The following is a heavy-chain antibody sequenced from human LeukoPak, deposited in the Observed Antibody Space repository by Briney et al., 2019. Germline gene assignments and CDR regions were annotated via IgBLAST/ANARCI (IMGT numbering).Heavy chain of an antibody. CDR2: TSTYNGNT. V-gene: IGHV1-18*01. CDR1: GYIFTSYD. Sequence: GASVKVSCETSGYIFTSYDIIWVRQAPGQGLEWMGWTSTYNGNTNYAQKLQGRVTMTTDTSTSTAYMELRSLRSDDTAVYYCARGPAWGYYFDYWGQGALVTVSS. D-gene: IGHD3-16*01. CDR3: ARGPAWGYYFDY. J-gene: IGHJ4*02.